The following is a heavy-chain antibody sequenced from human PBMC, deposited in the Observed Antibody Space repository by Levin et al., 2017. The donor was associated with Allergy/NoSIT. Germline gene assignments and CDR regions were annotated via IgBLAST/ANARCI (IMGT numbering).Heavy chain of an antibody. Sequence: ASVKVSCKASGYTFTSYDINWVRQATGQGLEWMGWMNPNSGNTGYAQKFQGRVTMTRNTSTTTAYMELTSLRSEDTAVYYCARAVGYCGAGSCYSRHNDAFDIWGQGTTVTVSS. J-gene: IGHJ3*02. CDR2: MNPNSGNT. CDR1: GYTFTSYD. V-gene: IGHV1-8*01. D-gene: IGHD2-15*01. CDR3: ARAVGYCGAGSCYSRHNDAFDI.